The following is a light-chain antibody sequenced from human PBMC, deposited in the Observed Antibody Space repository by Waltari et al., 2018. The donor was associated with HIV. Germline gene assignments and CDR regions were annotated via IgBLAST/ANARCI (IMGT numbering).Light chain of an antibody. J-gene: IGLJ1*01. CDR1: ATDIGYFDY. Sequence: QSALTQHRSVSGSPGQSVTISCNGTATDIGYFDYVSWYQQYPGKAPNVIIYEVFQRPSGVPDRFTASKSGITASLTISGLQDEDEADYYCCSYAGTYTYVFGSGTTVTVL. CDR3: CSYAGTYTYV. V-gene: IGLV2-11*01. CDR2: EVF.